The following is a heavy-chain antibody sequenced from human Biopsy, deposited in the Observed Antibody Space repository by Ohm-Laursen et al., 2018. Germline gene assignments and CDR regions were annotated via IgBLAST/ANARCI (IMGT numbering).Heavy chain of an antibody. Sequence: SLRLSCAASGFSFSSYGMHWVRQAPGKGLEWVAVLWYDGTNKYYADSVKGRFTISRDNSKNTLFLRMDSLRADDTAVYYCVKAYSAIYWFNPWGQGTLVTVSS. J-gene: IGHJ5*02. CDR1: GFSFSSYG. D-gene: IGHD2-21*01. CDR2: LWYDGTNK. V-gene: IGHV3-33*06. CDR3: VKAYSAIYWFNP.